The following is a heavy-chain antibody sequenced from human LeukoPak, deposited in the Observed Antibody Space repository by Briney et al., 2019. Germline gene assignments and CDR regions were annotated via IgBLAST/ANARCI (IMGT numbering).Heavy chain of an antibody. V-gene: IGHV3-15*01. CDR3: TAVPHDSAV. Sequence: GGSLRLSCAASKFAFNNAWMSWLRQAPGKGLEWVGHIKSKTDGGTTDYAAPVQGRFTISRDDPKDRLYLQMNSLKTEDTAVYYCTAVPHDSAVWGQGTLVTVSS. J-gene: IGHJ4*02. D-gene: IGHD3-22*01. CDR2: IKSKTDGGTT. CDR1: KFAFNNAW.